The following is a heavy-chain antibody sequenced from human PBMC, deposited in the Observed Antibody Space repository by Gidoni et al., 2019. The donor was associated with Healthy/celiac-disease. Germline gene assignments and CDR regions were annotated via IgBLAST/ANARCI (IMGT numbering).Heavy chain of an antibody. V-gene: IGHV3-23*01. CDR2: ISGSGGST. D-gene: IGHD6-19*01. Sequence: EVQLLESGGGLVQPGGSLRLSCAAAGFTFSSYAMSWFRQAPGKGLELVSAISGSGGSTYYADSLKGRFTISRDNSKNTLYLQMNSLRAEDTALYYCAKVAADSLGYYFFYMDVWGQVTTVPVSS. J-gene: IGHJ6*03. CDR3: AKVAADSLGYYFFYMDV. CDR1: GFTFSSYA.